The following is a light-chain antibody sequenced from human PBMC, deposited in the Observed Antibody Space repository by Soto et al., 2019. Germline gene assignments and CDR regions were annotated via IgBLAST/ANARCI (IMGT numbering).Light chain of an antibody. CDR1: QSVDSN. Sequence: EKVMTQSPATLSVSPGERATLSCRASQSVDSNLAWYQQKPGQAPRLLIYGASNRATGVPARFAGSGSGIEFTLTITSLQSEDFAVYYCQHYNYWPHTFGQGTKLEIK. CDR2: GAS. V-gene: IGKV3-15*01. J-gene: IGKJ2*01. CDR3: QHYNYWPHT.